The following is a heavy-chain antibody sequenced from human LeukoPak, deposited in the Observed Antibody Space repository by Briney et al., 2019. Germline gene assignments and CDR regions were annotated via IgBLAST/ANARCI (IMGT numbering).Heavy chain of an antibody. V-gene: IGHV3-30*02. CDR2: IRYDGSNK. CDR3: AKDISSTITFDI. Sequence: SGGSLRLSCAASGFTFDDYAMHWVRQAPGKGLEWVAFIRYDGSNKYYADSVKGRFTISRDNSKNTLYLQMNSLRAEDTAVYYCAKDISSTITFDIWGQGTMVTVSS. CDR1: GFTFDDYA. D-gene: IGHD2-2*01. J-gene: IGHJ3*02.